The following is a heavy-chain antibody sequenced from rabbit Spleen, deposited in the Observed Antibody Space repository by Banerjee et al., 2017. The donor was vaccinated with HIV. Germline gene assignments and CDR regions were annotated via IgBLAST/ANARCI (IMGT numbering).Heavy chain of an antibody. D-gene: IGHD8-1*01. CDR3: ARDSGSSFSSYGMGL. J-gene: IGHJ6*01. CDR1: GFFFSNNQY. CDR2: IEGGSSGFS. V-gene: IGHV1S40*01. Sequence: QSLVESGGDRVKPGASLPPTCTASGFFFSNNQYMCWVRQAPRKGLEWIGCIEGGSSGFSYFAGWAKGRFTISKTSPTTVTLQMTSLTAADTAAYFCARDSGSSFSSYGMGLWGPGTLVTVS.